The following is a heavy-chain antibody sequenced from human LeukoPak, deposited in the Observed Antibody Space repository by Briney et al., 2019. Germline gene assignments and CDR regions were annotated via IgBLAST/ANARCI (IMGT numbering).Heavy chain of an antibody. CDR2: ISGSGGST. D-gene: IGHD4-17*01. V-gene: IGHV3-23*01. CDR3: AKGRHYGDYLAVYFQH. Sequence: GGSLRLSCAASGFTFSDYTMNWVRQAPGKGLEWVSAISGSGGSTYYADSVKGRFTISRDNSKNTLYLQMNSLRAEDTAVYYCAKGRHYGDYLAVYFQHWGQGTLVTVSS. J-gene: IGHJ1*01. CDR1: GFTFSDYT.